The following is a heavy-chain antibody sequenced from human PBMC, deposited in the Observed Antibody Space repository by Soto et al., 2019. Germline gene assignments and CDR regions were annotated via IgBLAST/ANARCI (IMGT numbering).Heavy chain of an antibody. CDR2: ISYDGSNK. Sequence: QVQLVESGGGVVQPGRSLRLSCAASGFTFSSYAMHWVRQAPGKGLEWVAVISYDGSNKYYADSVKGRFTISRDNSKNTLYVQMNSLRAEDTAVYYCARESGTTGTTNYWGQGTLVTVSS. J-gene: IGHJ4*02. D-gene: IGHD1-1*01. CDR1: GFTFSSYA. V-gene: IGHV3-30-3*01. CDR3: ARESGTTGTTNY.